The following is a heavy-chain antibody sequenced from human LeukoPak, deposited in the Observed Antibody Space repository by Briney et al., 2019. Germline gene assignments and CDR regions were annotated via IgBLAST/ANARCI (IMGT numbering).Heavy chain of an antibody. V-gene: IGHV3-23*01. CDR1: GFTFSSCA. Sequence: GGSLRLSCAASGFTFSSCAMSWVRQAPGKGLEWVSAISTSGGRTLYADSVKGRFTISRDNSKNTLYLQMNSLRAEDTAVYYCAKDHYPGYCSGGSCYHLDYWGQGTLVTVSS. CDR2: ISTSGGRT. D-gene: IGHD2-15*01. J-gene: IGHJ4*02. CDR3: AKDHYPGYCSGGSCYHLDY.